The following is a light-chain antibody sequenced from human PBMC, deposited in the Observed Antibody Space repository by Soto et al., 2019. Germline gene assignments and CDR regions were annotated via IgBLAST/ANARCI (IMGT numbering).Light chain of an antibody. CDR2: ATS. Sequence: DIQMTQSPSSLSASVGDSVTITCRASQSVRRYLNWYQQKPGKAPSRLIYATSSIQIGVPSRFSGSGSGTDFTLTISALLPEDVAPYYGEQIYSSPPKVGQGTKVEIQ. CDR1: QSVRRY. CDR3: EQIYSSPPK. V-gene: IGKV1-39*01. J-gene: IGKJ1*01.